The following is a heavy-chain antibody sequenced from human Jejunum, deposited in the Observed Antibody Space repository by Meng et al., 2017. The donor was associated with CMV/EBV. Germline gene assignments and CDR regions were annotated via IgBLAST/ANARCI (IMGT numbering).Heavy chain of an antibody. V-gene: IGHV3-30*02. CDR1: GLSLSSYG. J-gene: IGHJ5*01. CDR3: VKGLDWFDS. CDR2: ISDDGTNK. D-gene: IGHD1-1*01. Sequence: LSWGEAGLSLSSYGVRWVRQAPGKGLEWVTFISDDGTNKYYADSVKGRFTVSRDNSRKKMYLEMNALRPDDTAVYYCVKGLDWFDSWGQGTLVTVSS.